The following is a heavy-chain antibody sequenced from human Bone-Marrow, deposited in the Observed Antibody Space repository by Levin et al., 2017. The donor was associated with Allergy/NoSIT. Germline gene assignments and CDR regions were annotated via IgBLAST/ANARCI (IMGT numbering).Heavy chain of an antibody. CDR3: ARDPIAVAETYYYYYGMDV. V-gene: IGHV4-30-4*01. Sequence: SETLSLTCTVSGGSISSGDYYWSWIRQPPGKGLEWIGYIYYSGSTYYNPSLKSRVTISVDTSKNQFSLKLSSVTAADTAVYYCARDPIAVAETYYYYYGMDVWGQGTTVTVSS. J-gene: IGHJ6*02. CDR1: GGSISSGDYY. D-gene: IGHD6-19*01. CDR2: IYYSGST.